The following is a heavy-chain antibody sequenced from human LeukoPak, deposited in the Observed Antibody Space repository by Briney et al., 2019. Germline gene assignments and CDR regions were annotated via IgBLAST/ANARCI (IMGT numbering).Heavy chain of an antibody. V-gene: IGHV3-15*01. CDR3: TTADYVWGSGRF. Sequence: GGSLGLSCAASGFTFSNTWMSWVRQAPGKGLEWVGLIKSKTDGGTTDYAAPVKGRFTISRDDSKNTLYLQMNSLKTEDTAVYYCTTADYVWGSGRFWGQGTLVTVSS. D-gene: IGHD3-16*01. J-gene: IGHJ4*02. CDR1: GFTFSNTW. CDR2: IKSKTDGGTT.